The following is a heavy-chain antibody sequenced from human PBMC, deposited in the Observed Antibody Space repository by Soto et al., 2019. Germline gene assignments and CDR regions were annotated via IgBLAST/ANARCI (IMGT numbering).Heavy chain of an antibody. CDR3: ASLRTILTGYRDLYYGMDV. J-gene: IGHJ6*02. CDR2: IYYSGST. Sequence: PSETLSLTCTVSGGSISSSSYYWGWIRQPPGKGLEWIGSIYYSGSTYYNPSLKSRVTISVDTSKNQFSLKLSSVTAADTAVYHCASLRTILTGYRDLYYGMDVWGQGTTVTVSS. D-gene: IGHD3-9*01. CDR1: GGSISSSSYY. V-gene: IGHV4-39*01.